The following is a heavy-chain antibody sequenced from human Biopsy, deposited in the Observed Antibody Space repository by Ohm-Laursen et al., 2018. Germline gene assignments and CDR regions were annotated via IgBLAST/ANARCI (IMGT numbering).Heavy chain of an antibody. J-gene: IGHJ4*02. D-gene: IGHD5-12*01. CDR1: GFTVYNNY. CDR3: SKWTGGYSYSSL. Sequence: RSLRLSCSASGFTVYNNYMTWVRQAPGKGLECVGLIRSESSGGTREYAAPVKGRFTVSRDDSKSIAYLDMNSLKTEDTAMYYCSKWTGGYSYSSLWGRGTLVTVSS. CDR2: IRSESSGGTR. V-gene: IGHV3-49*04.